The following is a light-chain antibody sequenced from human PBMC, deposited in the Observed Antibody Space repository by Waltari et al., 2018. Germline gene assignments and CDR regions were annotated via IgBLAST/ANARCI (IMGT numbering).Light chain of an antibody. V-gene: IGKV1-33*01. Sequence: DIQMTQSPSSLSASVGDRVTITCQASQDISNYLNWYQQKPGKAPKLLIYDASKLETGVPSRFSGSGSGTDFTFTISFLQPEHIATYYCQQYDNLPLTFGGGTKVEIK. CDR3: QQYDNLPLT. CDR2: DAS. CDR1: QDISNY. J-gene: IGKJ4*01.